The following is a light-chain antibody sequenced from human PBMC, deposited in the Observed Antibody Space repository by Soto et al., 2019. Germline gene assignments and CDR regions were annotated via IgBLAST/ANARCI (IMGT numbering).Light chain of an antibody. CDR1: NIGSKS. V-gene: IGLV3-21*04. Sequence: SYELTKPASVSVAPGKTARITSGGNNIGSKSVHWYQQKPGQAPVLVIYYDSDRPSGIPERFSGSNSGNTATLTISRVEAGDEADYYCQVWDSSSDHRYVFGTGTKVTVL. CDR2: YDS. J-gene: IGLJ1*01. CDR3: QVWDSSSDHRYV.